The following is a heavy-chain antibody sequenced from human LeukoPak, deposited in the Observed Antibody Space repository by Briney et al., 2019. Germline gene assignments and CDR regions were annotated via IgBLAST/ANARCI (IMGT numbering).Heavy chain of an antibody. CDR3: AKDSVFQH. V-gene: IGHV3-64D*09. J-gene: IGHJ1*01. CDR1: GFTFSNYA. CDR2: INNNGGKT. D-gene: IGHD3-10*01. Sequence: GGSLRLSCSASGFTFSNYAMHWVRQAPGKGLEYVSTINNNGGKTYYADSVKGRFTISRDNSKNRLYLQMGSLRAEDTAVYYCAKDSVFQHWGQGTLVTVSS.